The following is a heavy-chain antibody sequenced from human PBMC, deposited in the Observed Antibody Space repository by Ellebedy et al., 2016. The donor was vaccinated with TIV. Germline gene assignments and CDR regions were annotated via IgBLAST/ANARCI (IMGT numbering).Heavy chain of an antibody. CDR3: ARDGIVGATNYYYGMDV. Sequence: GGSLRLSCAASGFTFSNAWMSWVRQAPGKGLEWVAVIWYDGSNKYYADSVKGRFTISRDNSKNTLYLQMNSLRAEDTAVYYCARDGIVGATNYYYGMDVWGQGTTVTVSS. V-gene: IGHV3-33*08. CDR1: GFTFSNAW. D-gene: IGHD1-26*01. J-gene: IGHJ6*02. CDR2: IWYDGSNK.